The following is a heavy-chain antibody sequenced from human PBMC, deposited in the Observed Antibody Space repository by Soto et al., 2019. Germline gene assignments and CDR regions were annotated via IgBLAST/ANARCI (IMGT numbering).Heavy chain of an antibody. D-gene: IGHD6-13*01. Sequence: EVQLVESGGGLIQPGGSLRLSCAASGFTVSNNYMRWVRQAPGKGLEWVSLIYSGGNTHYADSVKGRFTISRDDSKNTLYLQMNSLRVEDTAVYYCARDRPGIAASGAGGWGQGTLVTVSS. CDR1: GFTVSNNY. V-gene: IGHV3-53*01. CDR3: ARDRPGIAASGAGG. CDR2: IYSGGNT. J-gene: IGHJ4*02.